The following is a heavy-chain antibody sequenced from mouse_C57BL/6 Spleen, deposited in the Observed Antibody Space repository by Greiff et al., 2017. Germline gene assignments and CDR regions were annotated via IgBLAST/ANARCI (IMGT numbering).Heavy chain of an antibody. V-gene: IGHV1-39*01. CDR1: GYSFTDYN. D-gene: IGHD1-1*01. CDR2: INPNYGTT. CDR3: ARSKARPLYGSSPFDY. J-gene: IGHJ2*01. Sequence: FRLQQSGPELVKPGASVKISCKASGYSFTDYNMNWVKQSNGKSLEWIGVINPNYGTTSYNQKFKGKATLTVDQSSSTAYMQLNSLTSEDSAVYYCARSKARPLYGSSPFDYWGQGTTLTVSS.